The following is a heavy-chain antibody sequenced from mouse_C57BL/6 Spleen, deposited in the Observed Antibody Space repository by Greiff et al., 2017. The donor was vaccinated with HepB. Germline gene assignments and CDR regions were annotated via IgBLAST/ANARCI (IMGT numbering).Heavy chain of an antibody. V-gene: IGHV1-80*01. D-gene: IGHD1-1*01. CDR1: GYAFSSYW. CDR2: IYPGDGDT. J-gene: IGHJ2*01. Sequence: QVHVKQSGAELVKPGASVKISCKASGYAFSSYWMNWVKQRPGKGLEWIGQIYPGDGDTNYNGKFKGKATLTADKSSSTAYMQLSSLTSEDSAVYFCARFITYYFDYWGQGTTLTVSS. CDR3: ARFITYYFDY.